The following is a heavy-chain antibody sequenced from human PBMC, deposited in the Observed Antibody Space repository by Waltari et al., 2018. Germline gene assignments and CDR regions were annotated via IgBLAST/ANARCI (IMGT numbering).Heavy chain of an antibody. CDR2: IYSGGIT. D-gene: IGHD3-3*02. Sequence: EVQLVESGGGLIQPGGSRRLSCAASGFTVSSNSMSWVRQAPGKGLECVSVIYSGGITYYADSVKGRFTISRDNSKNTLYLQMNSLRADDTAVYYCARDSRKGLADYGMDVWGQGTTVTVSS. CDR1: GFTVSSNS. J-gene: IGHJ6*02. V-gene: IGHV3-53*01. CDR3: ARDSRKGLADYGMDV.